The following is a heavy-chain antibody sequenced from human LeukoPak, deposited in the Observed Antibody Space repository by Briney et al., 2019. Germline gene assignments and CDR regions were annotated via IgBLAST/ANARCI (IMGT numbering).Heavy chain of an antibody. V-gene: IGHV4-38-2*01. J-gene: IGHJ5*02. Sequence: PSETLSLTCAVSGYSISSGYYWGWIRQPPGKGLEWIGSIYHSGSTYYNPSLKSRVTISIDTSKNQFFLKLSSVTAADTAVYYCARSPLTYDILTGYGWFDPWGQGTLVTVSS. D-gene: IGHD3-9*01. CDR3: ARSPLTYDILTGYGWFDP. CDR2: IYHSGST. CDR1: GYSISSGYY.